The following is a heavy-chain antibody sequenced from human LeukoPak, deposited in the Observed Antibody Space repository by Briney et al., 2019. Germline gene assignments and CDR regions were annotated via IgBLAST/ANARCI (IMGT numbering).Heavy chain of an antibody. CDR3: AKDSPLYGDYEARFDY. CDR1: GFTFSSYG. J-gene: IGHJ4*02. CDR2: IRYDGSNK. V-gene: IGHV3-30*02. Sequence: GGSLRLSCAASGFTFSSYGMHWVRQAPGKGLEWVAFIRYDGSNKYYADSVKGRFTISRDNSKNTLYLQMNSLRAEDTAVYYCAKDSPLYGDYEARFDYWDQGTLVTVSS. D-gene: IGHD4-17*01.